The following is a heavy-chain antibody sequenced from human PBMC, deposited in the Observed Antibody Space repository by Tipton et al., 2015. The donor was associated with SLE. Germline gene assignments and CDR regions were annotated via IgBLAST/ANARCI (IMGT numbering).Heavy chain of an antibody. D-gene: IGHD3-9*01. CDR1: GDSVNSRSYS. Sequence: TLSLTCTVSGDSVNSRSYSWSWIRQPPGKGLEWIGHIYYTGSTSYNPSLKSRVTISVDTSKNQFSLKLTSVTAADTAVYFCARDRSSHYNILTGLSYSDMDVWGQGTTVTVSS. V-gene: IGHV4-61*01. CDR2: IYYTGST. J-gene: IGHJ6*02. CDR3: ARDRSSHYNILTGLSYSDMDV.